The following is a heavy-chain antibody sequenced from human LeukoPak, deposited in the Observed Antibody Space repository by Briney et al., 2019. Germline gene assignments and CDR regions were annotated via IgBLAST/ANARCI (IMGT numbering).Heavy chain of an antibody. D-gene: IGHD6-13*01. V-gene: IGHV5-51*01. CDR3: ARRAEAAAGDY. CDR1: GYSFTNYW. J-gene: IGHJ4*02. Sequence: ESLKISFKGSGYSFTNYWIGWVRQMPGKGLEWMGIIYPGDSDTIYSPSFQGQVTISADESISTAYLQWSSLKASDTAIYYCARRAEAAAGDYWGQGTLVTVSS. CDR2: IYPGDSDT.